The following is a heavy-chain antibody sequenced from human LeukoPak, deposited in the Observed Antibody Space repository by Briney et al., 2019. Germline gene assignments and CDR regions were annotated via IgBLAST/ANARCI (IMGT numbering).Heavy chain of an antibody. J-gene: IGHJ4*02. CDR1: GYTFTGYY. CDR2: INPNSGGT. Sequence: GASVKVSCKASGYTFTGYYMHWVRQAPGQGLEWMGRINPNSGGTNYAQKFQGRVTMTRVTSISTAYMELSRLRSDDTAVYYCARDLPSVGLVYFDHWGQGTLVTASS. CDR3: ARDLPSVGLVYFDH. V-gene: IGHV1-2*06. D-gene: IGHD6-19*01.